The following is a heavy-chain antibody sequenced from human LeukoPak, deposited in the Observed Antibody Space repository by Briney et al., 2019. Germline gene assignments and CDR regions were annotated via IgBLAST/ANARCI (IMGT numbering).Heavy chain of an antibody. CDR3: ARETTGTTYYYYGMDV. D-gene: IGHD1-1*01. J-gene: IGHJ6*04. V-gene: IGHV4-4*02. Sequence: GSLRLSCAASGFTFSSYAMSWVRQPPGKGLEWIGEIYHSGSTNYNPSLKSRVTISVDKSKNQFSLKLSSVTAADTAVYYCARETTGTTYYYYGMDVWGKGTTVTVSS. CDR1: GFTFSSYAM. CDR2: IYHSGST.